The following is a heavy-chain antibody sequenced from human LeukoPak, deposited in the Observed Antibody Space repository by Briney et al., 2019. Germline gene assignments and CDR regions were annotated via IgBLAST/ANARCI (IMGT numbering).Heavy chain of an antibody. CDR3: ARGLVLATDDAFDF. D-gene: IGHD5-12*01. Sequence: SETLSLTCTVSGGSIRSYFWSWLRQPPGKGLEWIGYIWDTEITDYNPSLKSRVTISLDTSKNHFSLKLRSVTAADTALYFCARGLVLATDDAFDFWGQGTLVTVSS. J-gene: IGHJ3*01. CDR2: IWDTEIT. CDR1: GGSIRSYF. V-gene: IGHV4-59*01.